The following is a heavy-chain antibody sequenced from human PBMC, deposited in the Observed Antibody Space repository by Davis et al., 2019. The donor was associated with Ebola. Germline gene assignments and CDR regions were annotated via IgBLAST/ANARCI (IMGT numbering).Heavy chain of an antibody. Sequence: ASVTVSCKASCYTFTSYGISWVRQPPRQGLEFMGCISAYNGNTNYAQKLQGRVTMTTDTSTSTAYMELRSLRSDDTAVYYCARGGGSYSVDYWGQGTLVTVSS. J-gene: IGHJ4*02. CDR1: CYTFTSYG. D-gene: IGHD1-26*01. CDR2: ISAYNGNT. CDR3: ARGGGSYSVDY. V-gene: IGHV1-18*01.